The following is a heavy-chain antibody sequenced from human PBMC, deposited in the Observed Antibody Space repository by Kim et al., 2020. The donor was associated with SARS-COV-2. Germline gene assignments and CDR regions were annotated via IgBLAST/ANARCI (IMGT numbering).Heavy chain of an antibody. CDR3: ARDGGFTRGIDV. D-gene: IGHD2-15*01. Sequence: ASVKVSCKASGYTFTSQGITWVRQAPGQGPEWMGWISPLNGKTKFAQKFEGRVVMTRETSTTTVEMELRSLTSDDTAVYYCARDGGFTRGIDVWGQGT. CDR2: ISPLNGKT. V-gene: IGHV1-18*01. CDR1: GYTFTSQG. J-gene: IGHJ6*01.